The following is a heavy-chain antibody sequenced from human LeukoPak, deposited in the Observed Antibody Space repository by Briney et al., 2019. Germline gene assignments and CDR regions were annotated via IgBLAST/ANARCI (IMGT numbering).Heavy chain of an antibody. CDR2: VNSDGTST. CDR1: GFTFTSYW. Sequence: GGSLRLSCAASGFTFTSYWRRWVRQPPGKGLVWVSRVNSDGTSTTYADSVKGRFTISTDNAKNTLYLQMNSLRAEDTAVYYCARGRYYGMDVWGQGTTVTVSS. J-gene: IGHJ6*02. CDR3: ARGRYYGMDV. V-gene: IGHV3-74*01.